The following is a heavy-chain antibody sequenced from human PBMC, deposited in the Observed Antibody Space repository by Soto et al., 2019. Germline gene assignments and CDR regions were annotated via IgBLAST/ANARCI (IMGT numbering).Heavy chain of an antibody. Sequence: QVHLQESGPGLVRPSGTLSLTCAVSGASISSTTSDNWWSWVRQPPGKGLEWIGEIYHSGSTNYTPSPRSPVTMSGDKSTNQSSLKLTSVTAADTAVYYWARMVGATLVDFWGQGTLVTVSS. D-gene: IGHD1-26*01. J-gene: IGHJ4*02. CDR2: IYHSGST. V-gene: IGHV4-4*02. CDR3: ARMVGATLVDF. CDR1: GASISSTTSDNW.